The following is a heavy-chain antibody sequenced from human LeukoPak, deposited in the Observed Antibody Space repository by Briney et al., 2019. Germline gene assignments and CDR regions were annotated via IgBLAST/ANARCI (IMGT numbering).Heavy chain of an antibody. Sequence: GGSLRLSCAASGFTVSSNYMSWVRQAPGKGLEWVSVIYSGGSTYYADSVKGRFTISRDNSKNTLYLQMNSLRAEDTAVYYCAKDISGWYGSFAFDIWGQGTMVTVSS. CDR1: GFTVSSNY. J-gene: IGHJ3*02. CDR3: AKDISGWYGSFAFDI. D-gene: IGHD6-19*01. V-gene: IGHV3-53*01. CDR2: IYSGGST.